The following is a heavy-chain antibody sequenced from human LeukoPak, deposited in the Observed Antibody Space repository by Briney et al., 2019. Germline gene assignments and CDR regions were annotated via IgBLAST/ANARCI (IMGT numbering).Heavy chain of an antibody. Sequence: GGSLRLSCAASGFTFSTYTMHWVRQPPGKGLEWVALISYDGSNKYYADSVKGRFTISRDNSKNTLYLQMNSLRAEDTAVYYCARDPNSSRWFDYWGQGTLVTVSS. CDR2: ISYDGSNK. D-gene: IGHD6-13*01. CDR1: GFTFSTYT. V-gene: IGHV3-30-3*01. CDR3: ARDPNSSRWFDY. J-gene: IGHJ4*02.